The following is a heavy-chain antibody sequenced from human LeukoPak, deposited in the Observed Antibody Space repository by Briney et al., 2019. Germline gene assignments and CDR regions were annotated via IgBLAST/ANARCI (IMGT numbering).Heavy chain of an antibody. V-gene: IGHV3-11*01. CDR3: ARVRCSGGSCFSLIVY. CDR1: GFTFSDYY. D-gene: IGHD2-15*01. Sequence: GGSLRLSCAASGFTFSDYYMSWIRQAPGKGLEWVSYISSSGSTIYYADSVKGRFTISRDNSKNTLYLQMNSLRAEDTAVYYCARVRCSGGSCFSLIVYWGQGTLVTVSS. J-gene: IGHJ4*02. CDR2: ISSSGSTI.